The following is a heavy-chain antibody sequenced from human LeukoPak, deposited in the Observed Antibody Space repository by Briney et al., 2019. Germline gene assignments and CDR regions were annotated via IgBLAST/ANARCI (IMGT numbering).Heavy chain of an antibody. CDR2: ISSSSYT. J-gene: IGHJ5*02. Sequence: GGSLRLSCAASGFTFSDYYMSWIRQAPGKGLEWVSYISSSSYTNYADSVKGRFTISRDNAKNSLYLQMNSLRAEDTAVYYCARSLGEDSGTVLSWFDPWGQGTLVTVSS. CDR3: ARSLGEDSGTVLSWFDP. V-gene: IGHV3-11*03. D-gene: IGHD3-10*01. CDR1: GFTFSDYY.